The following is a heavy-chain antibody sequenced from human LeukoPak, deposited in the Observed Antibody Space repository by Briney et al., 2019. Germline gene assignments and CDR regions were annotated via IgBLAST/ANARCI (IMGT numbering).Heavy chain of an antibody. V-gene: IGHV4-59*08. J-gene: IGHJ1*01. CDR2: ISYSGST. D-gene: IGHD6-13*01. CDR3: ARQLGRYSSSWSSPSYFQH. Sequence: SETLSLTCTVSGGSISSYYWSWIRQPPGKGLEWIGHISYSGSTNYNPSLRSRITISVDTSKNQFSLKLSSVTAADTAVYYCARQLGRYSSSWSSPSYFQHWGQGTLVTVS. CDR1: GGSISSYY.